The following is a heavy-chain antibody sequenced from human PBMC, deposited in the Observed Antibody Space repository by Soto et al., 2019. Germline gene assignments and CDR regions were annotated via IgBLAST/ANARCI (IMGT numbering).Heavy chain of an antibody. CDR3: TRSRDYNWNSVQN. CDR1: GFTFGDYA. Sequence: PGGSLRLSCTASGFTFGDYAMSWFRQAPGKGLEWVGFIRSKAYGGTTEYAASVKGRFTISRDDSKSIAYLQMNSLKTEDTAVYYCTRSRDYNWNSVQNWGQGTLVTVSS. V-gene: IGHV3-49*03. D-gene: IGHD1-7*01. J-gene: IGHJ4*02. CDR2: IRSKAYGGTT.